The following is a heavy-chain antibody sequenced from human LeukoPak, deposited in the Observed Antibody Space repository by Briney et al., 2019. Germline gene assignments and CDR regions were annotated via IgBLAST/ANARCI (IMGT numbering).Heavy chain of an antibody. CDR1: GGSISSGGYY. CDR3: ARQQYASAAFHI. J-gene: IGHJ3*02. V-gene: IGHV4-30-2*02. Sequence: SETLSLTCTVSGGSISSGGYYWSWIRHPPGKGLEWIGYIYHSGSTYYNPSLKSRVTISVDRSKNQFSLKLSSVTAADTAVYYCARQQYASAAFHIWGQGTLVTVSS. D-gene: IGHD3-10*01. CDR2: IYHSGST.